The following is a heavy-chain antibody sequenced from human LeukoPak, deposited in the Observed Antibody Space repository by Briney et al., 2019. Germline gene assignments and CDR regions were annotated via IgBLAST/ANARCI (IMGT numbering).Heavy chain of an antibody. Sequence: ASVKVSCKASGYTFTSYYMHWVRQAPGQGLEWMGIINPSGGTTSYAQKFQGRVTMTRDTSTSTVYMELSSLRSEDTAVYYCARDLSRRGLYSSSSDYYYMDVWGKGTTATVSS. J-gene: IGHJ6*03. D-gene: IGHD6-6*01. CDR3: ARDLSRRGLYSSSSDYYYMDV. V-gene: IGHV1-46*01. CDR1: GYTFTSYY. CDR2: INPSGGTT.